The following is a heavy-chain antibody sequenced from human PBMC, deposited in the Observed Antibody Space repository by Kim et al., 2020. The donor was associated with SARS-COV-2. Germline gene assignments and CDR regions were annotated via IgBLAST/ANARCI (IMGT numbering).Heavy chain of an antibody. J-gene: IGHJ6*02. V-gene: IGHV3-30*10. Sequence: GGSLRLSCAASGFLFSRHAMHWVRQAPGKGLEGLAVISHDSVTKHYRESVKGRFTISRDNSKSMLYLQMNSLRVEDTAIYYCAREADYGGSPKNVWGQGT. CDR3: AREADYGGSPKNV. D-gene: IGHD4-17*01. CDR1: GFLFSRHA. CDR2: ISHDSVTK.